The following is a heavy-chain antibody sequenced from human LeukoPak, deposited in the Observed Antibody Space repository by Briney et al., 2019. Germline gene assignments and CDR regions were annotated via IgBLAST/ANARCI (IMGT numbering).Heavy chain of an antibody. J-gene: IGHJ5*02. D-gene: IGHD3-10*01. CDR1: GFTFSSYA. Sequence: GGSLSLSYAASGFTFSSYAMHGVRQAPGKGLEWVAVISYDGSNKYYADSVKGRFTISRDNSKNTLYLQMNSLRAEDTAVYYCARSYGSGSSYSNWFDPWGQGTLVTVSS. CDR3: ARSYGSGSSYSNWFDP. CDR2: ISYDGSNK. V-gene: IGHV3-30-3*01.